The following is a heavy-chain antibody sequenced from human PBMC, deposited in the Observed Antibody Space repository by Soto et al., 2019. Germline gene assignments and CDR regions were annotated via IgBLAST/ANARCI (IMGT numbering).Heavy chain of an antibody. J-gene: IGHJ4*02. CDR1: GFTFSSYA. V-gene: IGHV3-30-3*01. CDR2: ISYDGSNK. CDR3: ARDKSGMADY. D-gene: IGHD3-3*01. Sequence: QVQLVESGGGVVQPGRSLRLSCAASGFTFSSYAMHWVRQAPGKGLEWVAVISYDGSNKYYADSVKGRFTISRDNSKNTLYLQMNSLRAEDTAVYYCARDKSGMADYWGQGILDTVSS.